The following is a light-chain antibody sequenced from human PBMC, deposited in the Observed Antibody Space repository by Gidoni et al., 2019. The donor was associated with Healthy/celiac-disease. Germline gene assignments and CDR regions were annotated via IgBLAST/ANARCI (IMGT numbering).Light chain of an antibody. CDR1: QSVSSSY. CDR2: GAS. CDR3: QQYGSSTGT. J-gene: IGKJ4*01. V-gene: IGKV3-20*01. Sequence: EILLTQSPGTLSLSPGERAILSCRASQSVSSSYLAWYQQKPGQAPRLLIYGASSRATGIPDRFSGSGSGTDFTLTISRLEPEDFEVYYCQQYGSSTGTFGGGTKVEIK.